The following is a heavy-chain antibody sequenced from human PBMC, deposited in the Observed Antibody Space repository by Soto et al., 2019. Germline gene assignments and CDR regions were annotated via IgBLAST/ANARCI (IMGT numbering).Heavy chain of an antibody. CDR2: IIPILNIT. CDR1: GGTFSSYT. V-gene: IGHV1-69*02. D-gene: IGHD3-22*01. Sequence: QVQLVQSGAEMKKPGSSVKVSCKASGGTFSSYTINWVRQAPGQGLEWMGRIIPILNITNYAQRFQGRVTITADKSTSTAYMQLSSQRSEDTAIYYCATSYYDSSGIDNYWGQGSLVTVSS. CDR3: ATSYYDSSGIDNY. J-gene: IGHJ4*02.